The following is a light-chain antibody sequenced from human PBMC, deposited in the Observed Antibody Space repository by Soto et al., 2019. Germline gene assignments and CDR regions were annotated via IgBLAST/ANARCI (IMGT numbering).Light chain of an antibody. CDR1: SSDVGGYNY. V-gene: IGLV2-8*01. CDR2: EVN. J-gene: IGLJ1*01. Sequence: QSALTQPPSASGSPGQSVAISCTGTSSDVGGYNYVSWYQQHPGKAPKLMIYEVNKRPPGVPDRFSGSKSGNTASPTVSGLQAEDEADYYCSSYAGSSNVFGTGTKVTV. CDR3: SSYAGSSNV.